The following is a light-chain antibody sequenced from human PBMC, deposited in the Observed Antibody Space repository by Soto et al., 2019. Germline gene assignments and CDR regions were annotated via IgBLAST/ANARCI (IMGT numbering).Light chain of an antibody. Sequence: EKEMTQSPATLSVSPGERATLSCRASQSVSTNLAWYQQKPGQAPRLIIYGASTRATGIPARFSGSGSGTEFTLTISSLQSEDFAVYYCEQYNNWPFTLGPGTKVDIK. CDR2: GAS. CDR1: QSVSTN. V-gene: IGKV3-15*01. J-gene: IGKJ3*01. CDR3: EQYNNWPFT.